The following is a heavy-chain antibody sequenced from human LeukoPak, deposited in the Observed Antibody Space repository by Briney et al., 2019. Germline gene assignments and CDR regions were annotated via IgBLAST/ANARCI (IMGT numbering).Heavy chain of an antibody. CDR2: ISSSSSYI. Sequence: GGSLRLSCAASGFTFSNYPMNWVRQAPGKGLEWVSSISSSSSYIYYADSVKGRFTISRDNAKNSLYLQMNSLRAEDTAVYYCARGWFAVTREDAFDIWGQGTMVTVSS. J-gene: IGHJ3*02. CDR1: GFTFSNYP. V-gene: IGHV3-21*01. CDR3: ARGWFAVTREDAFDI. D-gene: IGHD4-17*01.